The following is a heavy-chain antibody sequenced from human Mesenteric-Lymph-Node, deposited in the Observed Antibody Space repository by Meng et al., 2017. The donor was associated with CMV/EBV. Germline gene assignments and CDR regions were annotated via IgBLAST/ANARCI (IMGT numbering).Heavy chain of an antibody. CDR3: ARELKLRVNFDN. CDR2: LSSDGKTK. D-gene: IGHD6-6*01. V-gene: IGHV3-30*03. J-gene: IGHJ4*02. CDR1: GFIFSNYV. Sequence: GSLKISCAASGFIFSNYVMHWVRQAPGKGLEWVAALSSDGKTKFFGNSARGRFTMSRDNSQNMVYLDMQGLRPDDTALYYCARELKLRVNFDNWGQGTMVTVSS.